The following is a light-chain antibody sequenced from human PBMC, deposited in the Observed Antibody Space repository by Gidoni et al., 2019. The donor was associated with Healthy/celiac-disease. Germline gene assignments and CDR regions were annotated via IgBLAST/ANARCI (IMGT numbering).Light chain of an antibody. CDR1: KLGDKY. V-gene: IGLV3-1*01. J-gene: IGLJ2*01. Sequence: YELTTPPSVSLSPGQTASITCSGDKLGDKYACWYQQKPGQSPVLVIYQDSKRPSGIPERFSGSNSGNTATLTISGTQAMDEADYYCQAWDSSTVVFGGGTKLTVL. CDR2: QDS. CDR3: QAWDSSTVV.